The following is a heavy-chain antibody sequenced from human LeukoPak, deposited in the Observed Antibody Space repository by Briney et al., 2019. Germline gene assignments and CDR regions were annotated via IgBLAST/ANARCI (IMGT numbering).Heavy chain of an antibody. CDR1: GYTFTSYY. D-gene: IGHD3-10*01. J-gene: IGHJ5*02. V-gene: IGHV1-46*01. CDR2: INPSGGST. CDR3: ARVPAVIRITMVRGDLNWFDP. Sequence: ASVKVSCKASGYTFTSYYMHWVRQAPGQGLEWMGIINPSGGSTSYAQKFQGRVTMTRDMSTSTVYMELSSLRSEDTAVYYCARVPAVIRITMVRGDLNWFDPWGQGTLVTVSS.